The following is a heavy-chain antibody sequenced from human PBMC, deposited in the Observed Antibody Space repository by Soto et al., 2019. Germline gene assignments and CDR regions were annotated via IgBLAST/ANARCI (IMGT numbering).Heavy chain of an antibody. D-gene: IGHD2-2*01. V-gene: IGHV4-38-2*01. CDR2: IYHSGST. Sequence: PSETLSLTCAVSGYSISSGYYWGWIRQPPGKGLEWIGSIYHSGSTYYNPSLKSRVTISLDTSKNQFSLKLSSVTAADTAVYYCARAWAGHGPAYFDYWGQGTLVTVSS. J-gene: IGHJ4*02. CDR1: GYSISSGYY. CDR3: ARAWAGHGPAYFDY.